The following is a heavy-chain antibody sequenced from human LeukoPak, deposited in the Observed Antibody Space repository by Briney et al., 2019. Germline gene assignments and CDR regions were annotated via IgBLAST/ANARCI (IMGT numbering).Heavy chain of an antibody. CDR2: IRYDGSNK. D-gene: IGHD6-6*01. CDR3: AKDQYSSSYYFDY. V-gene: IGHV3-30*02. CDR1: GFTFSSYG. J-gene: IGHJ4*02. Sequence: GGSLRLSCAASGFTFSSYGMHWVRQAPDKGLGWVAFIRYDGSNKYYADVVKGRFTISRDNSKNTLYLQMNSLRAEDTAVYYCAKDQYSSSYYFDYWGQGPLVTVSS.